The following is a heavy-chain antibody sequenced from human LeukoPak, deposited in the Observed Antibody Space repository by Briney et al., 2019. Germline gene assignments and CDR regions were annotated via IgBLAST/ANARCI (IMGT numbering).Heavy chain of an antibody. J-gene: IGHJ5*02. CDR3: ARDLITMVRGVMSWFDP. CDR2: ISAYNGKT. CDR1: GYTFTSSG. Sequence: GASVKVSCKASGYTFTSSGISWVRQAPGQGLEGMGWISAYNGKTNYAQKLQGRVTMTTDTSTSTAYMELRSLRSDDTAVYYCARDLITMVRGVMSWFDPWGQGTLVTVSS. V-gene: IGHV1-18*01. D-gene: IGHD3-10*01.